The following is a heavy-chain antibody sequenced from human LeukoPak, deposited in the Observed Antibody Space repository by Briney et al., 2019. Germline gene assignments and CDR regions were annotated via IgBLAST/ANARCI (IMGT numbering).Heavy chain of an antibody. V-gene: IGHV3-7*04. CDR3: ARVLRSASYYNFGD. CDR1: GFTFSSYW. CDR2: IKEDGSEK. Sequence: TGGSLRRSCAASGFTFSSYWMSWVRQAPGKGLEWVANIKEDGSEKNYVDSVKGRFTISRDNAKNSLYLQMNSLRAEDTAVYYCARVLRSASYYNFGDWGQGTLVAVSS. J-gene: IGHJ4*02. D-gene: IGHD3-10*01.